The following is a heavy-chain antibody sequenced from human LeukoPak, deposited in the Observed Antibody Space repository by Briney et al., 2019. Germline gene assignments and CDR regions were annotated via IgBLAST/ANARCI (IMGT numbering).Heavy chain of an antibody. Sequence: GASVKVSCKASRYTFTSYDINWVRQATGQGLEWMGWMNPNSGNTGYAQKFQGRVTMTRNTSISTAYMELSSLRSEDTAVYYCARGGVFTVTNNYGDYWGQGTLVTVSS. CDR1: RYTFTSYD. CDR3: ARGGVFTVTNNYGDY. D-gene: IGHD4-17*01. CDR2: MNPNSGNT. V-gene: IGHV1-8*01. J-gene: IGHJ4*02.